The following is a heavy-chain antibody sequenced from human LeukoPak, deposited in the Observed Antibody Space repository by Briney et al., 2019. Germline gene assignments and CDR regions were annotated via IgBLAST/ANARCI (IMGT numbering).Heavy chain of an antibody. CDR3: AKDSSSYDWGYMDV. Sequence: GGSLRLSCAASGFTFSTYAMSWVRQAPGKGLEWVSLIGGSDGRTRYADSVKGRFTISRDNSKNTLYLEVNSLRAEDTAVYYCAKDSSSYDWGYMDVWGKGTTVTISS. CDR2: IGGSDGRT. D-gene: IGHD3-22*01. V-gene: IGHV3-23*01. J-gene: IGHJ6*03. CDR1: GFTFSTYA.